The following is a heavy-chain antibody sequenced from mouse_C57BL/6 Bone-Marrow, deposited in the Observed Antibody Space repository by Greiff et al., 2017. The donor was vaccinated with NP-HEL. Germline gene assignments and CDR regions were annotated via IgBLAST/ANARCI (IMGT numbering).Heavy chain of an antibody. CDR1: GYTFTSYW. Sequence: VQLQQPGTELVKPGASVKLSCKASGYTFTSYWMHWVKQRPGQGLEWIGDINPSNGGTNYNEKFKSKATLTVDKSSSTAYMQLSSLTSDDSAVYYYAILIYYSGSSPFDYWGQGTTLTVSS. V-gene: IGHV1-53*01. CDR3: AILIYYSGSSPFDY. CDR2: INPSNGGT. J-gene: IGHJ2*01. D-gene: IGHD1-1*01.